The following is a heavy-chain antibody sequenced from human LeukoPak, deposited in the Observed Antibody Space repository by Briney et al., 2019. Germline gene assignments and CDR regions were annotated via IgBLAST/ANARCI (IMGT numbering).Heavy chain of an antibody. CDR3: ARGWAEFPQGGDNYYYGMDV. D-gene: IGHD3-16*01. J-gene: IGHJ6*02. CDR1: GYTFTSYD. Sequence: GASVKVSCKASGYTFTSYDINWVRQATGQGLEWMGWMNPNSGNTGYAQKFQGRVTMTRNTSISTAYMELSSLRSEDTAVYYCARGWAEFPQGGDNYYYGMDVWGQGTTVTVSS. V-gene: IGHV1-8*01. CDR2: MNPNSGNT.